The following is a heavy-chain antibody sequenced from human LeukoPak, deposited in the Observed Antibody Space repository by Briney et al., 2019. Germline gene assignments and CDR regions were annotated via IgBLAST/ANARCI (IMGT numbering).Heavy chain of an antibody. D-gene: IGHD1-26*01. V-gene: IGHV4-59*01. J-gene: IGHJ4*02. CDR1: GGSISSYS. Sequence: SETLSLTCTVSGGSISSYSWSWIRQPPGKGLEWIGSIYYSGSTNYNPSLKSRVTISLDTSRNQFSLKLRSVTAADTAEYYCARVGSLDSGSYFDYWGQETLVTVSS. CDR3: ARVGSLDSGSYFDY. CDR2: IYYSGST.